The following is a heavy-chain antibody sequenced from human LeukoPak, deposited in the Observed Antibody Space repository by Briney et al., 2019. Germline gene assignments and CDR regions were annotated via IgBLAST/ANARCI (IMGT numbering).Heavy chain of an antibody. CDR2: INPNSGGT. D-gene: IGHD3-10*01. V-gene: IGHV1-2*02. CDR1: GYTFTGYY. CDR3: ARSYTPGNFGGDSDY. J-gene: IGHJ4*02. Sequence: ASVKVSCKASGYTFTGYYMHWVRQAPGQGLEWMGWINPNSGGTNYAQKFQGRVTMTRDTSISTAYMELSRLRSDDTAVYYCARSYTPGNFGGDSDYWGQGTLVTVSS.